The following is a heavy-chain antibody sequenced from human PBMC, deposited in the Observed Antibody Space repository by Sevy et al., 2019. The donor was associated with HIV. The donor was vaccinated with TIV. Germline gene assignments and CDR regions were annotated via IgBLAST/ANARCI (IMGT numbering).Heavy chain of an antibody. J-gene: IGHJ4*02. CDR2: TRNKADGYTT. D-gene: IGHD6-13*01. CDR3: ATHAGIAAAGRVFDY. V-gene: IGHV3-72*01. CDR1: GFTFSDHY. Sequence: GGSLRLSCVASGFTFSDHYMEWVRQAPGKGLEWVGRTRNKADGYTTEYAASVKGRFTIPRDESKTSLYVQMNSLKAEDTAVYYCATHAGIAAAGRVFDYWGQGTLVTVSS.